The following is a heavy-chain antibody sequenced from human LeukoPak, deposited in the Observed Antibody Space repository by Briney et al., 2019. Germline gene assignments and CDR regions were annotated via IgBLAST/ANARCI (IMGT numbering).Heavy chain of an antibody. CDR3: AKDFVVVPGNVNYFDY. CDR1: GFTFSSYW. D-gene: IGHD2-21*02. Sequence: GGSLRLSCAASGFTFSSYWMHWVRQAPGKGLEWVSAISGSGDNTYYADSVKGRFTVSRDNSKNTLYVQMKSLRAEDTAVYYCAKDFVVVPGNVNYFDYWGQGTLVTVSS. CDR2: ISGSGDNT. J-gene: IGHJ4*02. V-gene: IGHV3-23*01.